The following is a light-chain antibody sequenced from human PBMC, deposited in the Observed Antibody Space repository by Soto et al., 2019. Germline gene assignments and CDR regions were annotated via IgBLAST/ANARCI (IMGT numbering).Light chain of an antibody. Sequence: DIQLTQSPSFLSASVGDRVTITCRASQGISSDLAWYRQKPGKAPEVLIYPASTLQSGVPSRFSGTGSGTEFTLTVRSMQTEDFANYYCQQVNRYPRTFGQGTKVDIK. CDR3: QQVNRYPRT. CDR2: PAS. J-gene: IGKJ2*01. CDR1: QGISSD. V-gene: IGKV1-9*01.